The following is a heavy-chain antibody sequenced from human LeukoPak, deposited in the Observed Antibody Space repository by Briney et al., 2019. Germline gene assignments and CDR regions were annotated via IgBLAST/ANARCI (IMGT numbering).Heavy chain of an antibody. CDR2: IRQDGSEK. CDR1: GFTFTDYW. D-gene: IGHD6-13*01. CDR3: ARDGTAAGLYFDL. Sequence: GGSLRLSCEVSGFTFTDYWMNWVRQAPGMGPEWVASIRQDGSEKTYVDSAKGRFTISRDNTKNSLSLQLNGLRAEDTAVYYCARDGTAAGLYFDLWGQGTLVTVSS. J-gene: IGHJ4*01. V-gene: IGHV3-7*01.